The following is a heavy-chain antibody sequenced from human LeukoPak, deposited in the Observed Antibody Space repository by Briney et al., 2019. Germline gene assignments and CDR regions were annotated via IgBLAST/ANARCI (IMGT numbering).Heavy chain of an antibody. V-gene: IGHV4-30-4*01. CDR2: IYYNGRT. Sequence: SETLSLICTVSGGSISSGDYYWSWIRQPPGKGLEWIGYIYYNGRTYYNPSLEGRVAISVDTSKNQFSLKLSSVTAADTAVYYCARAIYLDVWGQGTTVTVSS. CDR1: GGSISSGDYY. D-gene: IGHD3-10*01. CDR3: ARAIYLDV. J-gene: IGHJ6*02.